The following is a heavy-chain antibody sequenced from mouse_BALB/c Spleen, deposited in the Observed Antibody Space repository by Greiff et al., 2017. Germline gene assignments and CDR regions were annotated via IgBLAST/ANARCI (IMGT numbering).Heavy chain of an antibody. CDR2: INSNGGST. Sequence: DVKLVESGGGLVQPGGSLKLSCAASGFTFSSYGMSWVRQTPDKRLELVATINSNGGSTYYPDSVKGRFTISRDNAKNTLYLQMSSLKSEDTAMYYCARDRGYYDFYAMDYWGQGTSVTVSS. CDR1: GFTFSSYG. J-gene: IGHJ4*01. CDR3: ARDRGYYDFYAMDY. D-gene: IGHD2-1*01. V-gene: IGHV5-6-3*01.